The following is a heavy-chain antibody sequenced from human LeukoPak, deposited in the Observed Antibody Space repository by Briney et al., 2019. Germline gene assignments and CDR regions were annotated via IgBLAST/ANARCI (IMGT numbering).Heavy chain of an antibody. V-gene: IGHV4-34*01. J-gene: IGHJ4*02. Sequence: PSETLSLTCAVYGGSFSGYYWSWICQPPGKGLEWIGEINHSGSTNYNPSLKSRVTISVDTSKNQFSLKLSSVTAADTAVYHCARGTAYSYGPDYWGQGTLVTVSS. CDR2: INHSGST. D-gene: IGHD5-18*01. CDR1: GGSFSGYY. CDR3: ARGTAYSYGPDY.